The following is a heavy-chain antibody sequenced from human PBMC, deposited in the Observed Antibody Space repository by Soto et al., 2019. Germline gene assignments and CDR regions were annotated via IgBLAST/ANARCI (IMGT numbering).Heavy chain of an antibody. Sequence: QVQLQESGPGLVKHSETLYLTCTVSGGSISNYYWSWIRQPPGKGLVWIGCIYYSGSTNYSPSLRSRVTIPVETSMNQFSMALSSVTAADTAVYYCARDGKVSGSATHWFDPWGQGTLVTVSS. V-gene: IGHV4-59*01. J-gene: IGHJ5*02. CDR2: IYYSGST. D-gene: IGHD1-26*01. CDR3: ARDGKVSGSATHWFDP. CDR1: GGSISNYY.